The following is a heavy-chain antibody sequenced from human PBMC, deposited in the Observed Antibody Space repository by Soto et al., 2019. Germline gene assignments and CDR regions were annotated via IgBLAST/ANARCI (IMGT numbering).Heavy chain of an antibody. CDR2: IKQDGSEK. J-gene: IGHJ4*02. V-gene: IGHV3-7*03. D-gene: IGHD2-21*01. CDR3: ARDPDGEADY. CDR1: GFTFSSYW. Sequence: GGSLRLSCAASGFTFSSYWMNWVRQAPGKGLQWVANIKQDGSEKYYVDSVKGRFTISRDNAKNSLYLHMNSLRAEDTAIYYCARDPDGEADYWGQGTLVTVSS.